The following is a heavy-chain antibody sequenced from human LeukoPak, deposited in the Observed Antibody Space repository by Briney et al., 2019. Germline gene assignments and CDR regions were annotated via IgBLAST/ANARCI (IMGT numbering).Heavy chain of an antibody. CDR3: AVYYSSSGSVD. CDR1: GFTFSSYW. J-gene: IGHJ4*02. D-gene: IGHD3-22*01. V-gene: IGHV3-7*01. CDR2: IKQDGSEK. Sequence: GGSLRLSCAASGFTFSSYWMSWVRQAPGRGLEWVANIKQDGSEKYYVDSVKGRFTISGDNAKNSLYLQMNSLRAEDTAVYYCAVYYSSSGSVDWGQGTLVTVSS.